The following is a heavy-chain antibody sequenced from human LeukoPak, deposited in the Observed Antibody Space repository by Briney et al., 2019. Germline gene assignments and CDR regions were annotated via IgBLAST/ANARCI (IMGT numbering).Heavy chain of an antibody. V-gene: IGHV3-23*01. CDR3: ARRWLHSRFAY. CDR2: ISVSVGST. D-gene: IGHD5-24*01. J-gene: IGHJ4*02. Sequence: GGSPRLSCAASGFTFSSYAMSWVRQAPGKGLEWVSVISVSVGSTYYADSVKGWFTISRDNSKNTLYLQMNSLRAEDTAVYYCARRWLHSRFAYWGQGPLVTVSS. CDR1: GFTFSSYA.